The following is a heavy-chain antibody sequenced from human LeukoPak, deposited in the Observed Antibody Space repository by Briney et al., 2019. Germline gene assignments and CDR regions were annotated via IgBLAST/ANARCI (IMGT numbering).Heavy chain of an antibody. Sequence: GGSLRLSCAASGFTFSSYTMNWVRQAPGKGLEWVSSISSSSSYIYYADSVKGRFTISRDNAKNSLYLQMNSRRAEDTAVYYCARGIAVAGHYYYMDVWGKGTTVTVSS. J-gene: IGHJ6*03. CDR3: ARGIAVAGHYYYMDV. CDR1: GFTFSSYT. V-gene: IGHV3-21*01. CDR2: ISSSSSYI. D-gene: IGHD6-19*01.